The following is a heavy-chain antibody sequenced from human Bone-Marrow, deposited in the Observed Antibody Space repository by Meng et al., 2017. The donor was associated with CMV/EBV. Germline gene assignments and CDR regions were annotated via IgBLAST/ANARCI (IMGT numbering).Heavy chain of an antibody. CDR3: ARAQMATITAFDY. D-gene: IGHD5-24*01. CDR2: IYYSGST. J-gene: IGHJ4*02. CDR1: GGSISSYY. Sequence: SETLSLTCTVSGGSISSYYWSWIRQPPGEGLEWIGYIYYSGSTNYNPSLKSRVTISVDTSKNQFSLKLSSVTAADTAVYYCARAQMATITAFDYWGRGTLVTVSS. V-gene: IGHV4-59*01.